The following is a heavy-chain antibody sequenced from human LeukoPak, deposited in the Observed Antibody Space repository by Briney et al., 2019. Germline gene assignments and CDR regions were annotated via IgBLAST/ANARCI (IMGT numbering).Heavy chain of an antibody. CDR2: ISRTGNSI. CDR3: ARGPYSSSWYVDY. Sequence: GGSLRLSCAASGFTLSSYEMNWVRLAPGKGLEWISYISRTGNSIYYADSVKGRFTISRDSAKNSLCLQMNSLRAEDTAVYYCARGPYSSSWYVDYWGQGTLVTVAS. J-gene: IGHJ4*02. V-gene: IGHV3-48*03. CDR1: GFTLSSYE. D-gene: IGHD6-13*01.